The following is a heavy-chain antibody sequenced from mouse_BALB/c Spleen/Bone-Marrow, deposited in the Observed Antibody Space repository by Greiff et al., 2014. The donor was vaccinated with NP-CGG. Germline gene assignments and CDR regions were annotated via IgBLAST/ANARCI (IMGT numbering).Heavy chain of an antibody. CDR1: GYAFSSYW. CDR3: ARGVPMDY. CDR2: IYPGDGDT. J-gene: IGHJ4*01. Sequence: LVESGAELVRPGSSVKISCKASGYAFSSYWMNWVKQRPGQGLEWIGQIYPGDGDTNYNGKFKGKATLTADKSSSTAYMQLSNLTSEDSAVYFCARGVPMDYWGQGTSVTVSS. V-gene: IGHV1-80*01.